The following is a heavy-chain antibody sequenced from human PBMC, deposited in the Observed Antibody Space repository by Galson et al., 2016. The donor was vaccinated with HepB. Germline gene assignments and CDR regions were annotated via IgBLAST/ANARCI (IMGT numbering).Heavy chain of an antibody. CDR1: GFTFNNHA. CDR3: ARRGINWGFFDY. CDR2: ISPSGDNT. D-gene: IGHD7-27*01. Sequence: SLRLSCAASGFTFNNHAMNWVRQAPGKGLEWVSTISPSGDNTYYADSVKSRFTISRDISKTTLYLQMNSLRADDTALYYCARRGINWGFFDYWGQGTLVTVSS. V-gene: IGHV3-23*01. J-gene: IGHJ4*02.